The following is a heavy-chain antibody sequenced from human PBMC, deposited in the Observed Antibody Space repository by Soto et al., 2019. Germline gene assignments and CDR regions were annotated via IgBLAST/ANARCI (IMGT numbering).Heavy chain of an antibody. CDR2: INHSGST. J-gene: IGHJ4*02. V-gene: IGHV4-34*01. CDR3: ARGGGSSSSPFDY. Sequence: QVQLQQWGAGLLKPSETLSLTCAVYGGSFSGYYWSWIRQPPGKGLEWIGEINHSGSTNYNPSLKSRVTISVDTSKNQFSLKLSSVTAAETGVYYCARGGGSSSSPFDYWGQGTLVTGSS. CDR1: GGSFSGYY. D-gene: IGHD6-6*01.